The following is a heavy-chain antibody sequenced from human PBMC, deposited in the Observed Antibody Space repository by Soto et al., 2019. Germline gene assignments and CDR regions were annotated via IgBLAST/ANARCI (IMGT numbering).Heavy chain of an antibody. D-gene: IGHD1-26*01. V-gene: IGHV3-15*07. CDR2: IKSKTDGGTT. J-gene: IGHJ4*01. CDR3: ARSYHTYYFDY. CDR1: GVTFSNAW. Sequence: GGSLRLSCAASGVTFSNAWMNWVRQAPGKGLEWVGRIKSKTDGGTTDYAAPVKGRFTISRDDSKNMLYLQLSRLTSEDTAVYYCARSYHTYYFDYWGRGTLVTVSS.